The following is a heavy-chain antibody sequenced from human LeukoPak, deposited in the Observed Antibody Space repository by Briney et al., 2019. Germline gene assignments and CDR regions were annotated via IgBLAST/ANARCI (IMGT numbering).Heavy chain of an antibody. V-gene: IGHV4-59*06. Sequence: PSETLSLTCTVSGGSISSYYWSWIRQHPGKGLEWIGYIYYSGSTYYNPSLKSRVTISVDTSKNQFSLKLSSVTAADTTVYYCASSIKKDIVVVPAATSFDYWGQGTLVTVSS. CDR1: GGSISSYY. J-gene: IGHJ4*02. CDR3: ASSIKKDIVVVPAATSFDY. CDR2: IYYSGST. D-gene: IGHD2-2*01.